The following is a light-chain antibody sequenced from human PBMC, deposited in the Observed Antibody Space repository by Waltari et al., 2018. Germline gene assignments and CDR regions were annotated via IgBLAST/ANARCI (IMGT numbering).Light chain of an antibody. V-gene: IGLV2-14*03. Sequence: QSALTQPASVSGSPGQSIHISCTGTLREDGGYHYVSWYQPHPGDVPRLLIYDVVKRPSGVSSRFSGSKSDNTARLTISGLQAADEAHYYCSSFTSSSSFVFGSGTKVTV. CDR3: SSFTSSSSFV. J-gene: IGLJ1*01. CDR1: LREDGGYHY. CDR2: DVV.